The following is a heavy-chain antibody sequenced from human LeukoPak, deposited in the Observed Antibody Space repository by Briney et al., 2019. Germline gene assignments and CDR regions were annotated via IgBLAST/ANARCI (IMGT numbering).Heavy chain of an antibody. CDR3: AKHIVVEPPTIRVGWFDP. J-gene: IGHJ5*02. CDR1: GGSITSSNYY. Sequence: SETLSLTCTVSGGSITSSNYYWGWIRQPPGKGLEWIGGIYYSGSTYYNPSLKGRVTISVDTSKNQFSLKLSSVTAADTAVYYCAKHIVVEPPTIRVGWFDPWGQGTLVTVSS. CDR2: IYYSGST. V-gene: IGHV4-39*01. D-gene: IGHD2-2*02.